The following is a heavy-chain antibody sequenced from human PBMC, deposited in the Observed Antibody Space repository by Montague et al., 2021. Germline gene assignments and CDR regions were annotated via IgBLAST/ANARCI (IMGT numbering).Heavy chain of an antibody. CDR1: GFTISSWA. Sequence: SLRLSCAASGFTISSWAMSWVRQAPGKGLECVSIINASGGKTHYADSVTGRFTISRDRSKNTLYLQMDRLRVEDTDVYYCANFRQSVEMDVWGQGTRVTVSS. V-gene: IGHV3-23*01. D-gene: IGHD3-3*01. J-gene: IGHJ6*02. CDR3: ANFRQSVEMDV. CDR2: INASGGKT.